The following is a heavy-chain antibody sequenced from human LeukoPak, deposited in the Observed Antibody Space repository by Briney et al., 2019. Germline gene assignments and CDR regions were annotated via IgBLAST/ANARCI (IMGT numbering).Heavy chain of an antibody. Sequence: TSETLSLTCSVYGGPFSAFYWNWIRQPPGKGLEWVGEVNHSGSTYYNPSLKSRVTFSVDTSKKQFSLKLTSVTAADTAVYYCARAAYCSSTNCYGFDYWGQGTLVTVSS. CDR3: ARAAYCSSTNCYGFDY. CDR1: GGPFSAFY. CDR2: VNHSGST. V-gene: IGHV4-34*01. D-gene: IGHD2-2*01. J-gene: IGHJ4*02.